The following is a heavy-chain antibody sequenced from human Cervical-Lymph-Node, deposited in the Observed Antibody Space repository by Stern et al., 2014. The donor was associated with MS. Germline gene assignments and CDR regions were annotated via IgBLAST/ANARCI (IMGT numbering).Heavy chain of an antibody. J-gene: IGHJ6*02. V-gene: IGHV1-69*01. Sequence: VQLVESEAEVKKPGSSVKVSCKASGGTFSSYAISWVRQAPGQGLEWMGGIIPIFGTANYAQKFQGRVTITADESTSTAYMELSSLRSEDTAVYYCARDPPYCSGGSCYRKNYYYYGMDVWGQGTTVTVSS. CDR3: ARDPPYCSGGSCYRKNYYYYGMDV. CDR2: IIPIFGTA. D-gene: IGHD2-15*01. CDR1: GGTFSSYA.